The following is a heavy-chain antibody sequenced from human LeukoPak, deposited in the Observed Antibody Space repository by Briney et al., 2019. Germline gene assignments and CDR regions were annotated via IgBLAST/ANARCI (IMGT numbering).Heavy chain of an antibody. CDR3: ERDYPHNGGELRFDH. J-gene: IGHJ4*02. Sequence: SQTLSLTCAISGDSFSSNSAAWNWIRQCPSSDLEWLGRTYYRSKWYNDNSVSGKSRITINPDTSKNQFSLQLNSMTPEDTAVYYCERDYPHNGGELRFDHWGQGTLVT. V-gene: IGHV6-1*01. CDR1: GDSFSSNSAA. CDR2: TYYRSKWYN. D-gene: IGHD3-16*01.